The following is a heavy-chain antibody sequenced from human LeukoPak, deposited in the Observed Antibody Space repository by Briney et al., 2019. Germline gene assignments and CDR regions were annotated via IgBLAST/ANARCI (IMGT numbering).Heavy chain of an antibody. J-gene: IGHJ4*02. CDR1: GYTFTGYH. D-gene: IGHD3-10*01. V-gene: IGHV1-2*06. CDR3: AKERDGDVYYCHFDS. Sequence: ASVKVSCTASGYTFTGYHMHWVRQAPGQGLQWLGRINPNTGATDYARRFQGRIIMTSDASVRTGYLELSGLTSDDTALYFCAKERDGDVYYCHFDSWGQGTLVTVSS. CDR2: INPNTGAT.